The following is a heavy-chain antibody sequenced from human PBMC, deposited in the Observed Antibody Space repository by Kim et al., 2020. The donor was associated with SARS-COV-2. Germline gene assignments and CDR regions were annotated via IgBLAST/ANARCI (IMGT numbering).Heavy chain of an antibody. CDR1: GFSFGTFD. J-gene: IGHJ4*01. CDR3: VKGAWLDY. CDR2: IMRPDDNA. Sequence: GGSLRLSCVASGFSFGTFDMSWVRQAPGKGLKWVSVIMRPDDNAYYAESVKGRFTVSRDSARNTLYLKMNSLRVDDTAVYYCVKGAWLDYWGPERWSPSPQ. V-gene: IGHV3-23*01. D-gene: IGHD5-12*01.